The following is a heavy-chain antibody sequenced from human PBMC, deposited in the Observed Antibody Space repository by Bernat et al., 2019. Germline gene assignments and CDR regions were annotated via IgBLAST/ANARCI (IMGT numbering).Heavy chain of an antibody. CDR2: ISAYNGNT. J-gene: IGHJ6*03. V-gene: IGHV1-18*01. D-gene: IGHD2-15*01. CDR1: GYTFTSYG. CDR3: ARARIDCSGGSCYPKNYYYYYYMDV. Sequence: QVQLVQSGAEVKKPGASVKVSCKASGYTFTSYGISWVRQAPGQGLEWMGWISAYNGNTNYAQKLQGRVTMTTDTYTSTAYMELRSLRSDDTAVYYCARARIDCSGGSCYPKNYYYYYYMDVWGKGTTVTVSS.